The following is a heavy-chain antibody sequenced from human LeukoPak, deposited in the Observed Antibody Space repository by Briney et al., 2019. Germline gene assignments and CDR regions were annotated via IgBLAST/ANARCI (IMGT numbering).Heavy chain of an antibody. D-gene: IGHD6-19*01. CDR2: IYPSDSDT. CDR3: ARREGGWYLDY. V-gene: IGHV5-51*01. Sequence: GESLKISCKGSGYSFSNYWIGWVRQMPGKGLEWVGVIYPSDSDTRYSPSFQGQVTISADKSISTAYLQWSSLKASDTAVYYCARREGGWYLDYWGQGTLVTVSS. J-gene: IGHJ4*02. CDR1: GYSFSNYW.